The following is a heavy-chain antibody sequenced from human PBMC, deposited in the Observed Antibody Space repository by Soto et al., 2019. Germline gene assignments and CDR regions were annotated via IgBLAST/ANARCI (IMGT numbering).Heavy chain of an antibody. V-gene: IGHV3-30*18. D-gene: IGHD2-15*01. Sequence: PGGSLRLSCAASGFTFSSYGMHWVRQAPGKGLEWVAVISYDGSNKYYADSVKGRFTISRDNSKNTLYLQMNSLRAEDTAVYYCAKDLGDCSGGSCHRGYYYYCGMDVWGQGTTVTVSS. CDR1: GFTFSSYG. CDR2: ISYDGSNK. CDR3: AKDLGDCSGGSCHRGYYYYCGMDV. J-gene: IGHJ6*02.